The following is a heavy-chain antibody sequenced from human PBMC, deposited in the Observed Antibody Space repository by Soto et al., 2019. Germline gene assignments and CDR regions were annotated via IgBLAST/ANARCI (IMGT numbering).Heavy chain of an antibody. CDR1: GFTFSNFG. CDR3: AKFWGPVTAAVDDY. CDR2: ISYDGNIK. J-gene: IGHJ4*02. D-gene: IGHD6-13*01. V-gene: IGHV3-30*18. Sequence: QVQLVESGGGVVQPGRSLRLSCAASGFTFSNFGMHWVRQAPGKGLEWVASISYDGNIKYSADSLKGRFTISRDNSKNTLTLQMNSLRSEDTAVEYCAKFWGPVTAAVDDYWGQGTLVNVSS.